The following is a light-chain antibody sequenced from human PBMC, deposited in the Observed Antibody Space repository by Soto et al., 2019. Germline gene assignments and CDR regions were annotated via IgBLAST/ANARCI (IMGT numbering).Light chain of an antibody. Sequence: QSALSQPPSASGSPGQSVTVSCAGTSRDVGAYSSVAWYQQHPGKAPKLIIYEVTKRPSGVSDRFSGARSGNTASLTVSGLQAEDEADYYCCSYAGSSTYVFGTGTKVTVL. CDR3: CSYAGSSTYV. CDR1: SRDVGAYSS. J-gene: IGLJ1*01. V-gene: IGLV2-8*01. CDR2: EVT.